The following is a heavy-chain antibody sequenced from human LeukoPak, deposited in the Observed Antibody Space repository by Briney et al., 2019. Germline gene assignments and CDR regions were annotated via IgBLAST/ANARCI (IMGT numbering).Heavy chain of an antibody. V-gene: IGHV3-21*01. CDR2: ISSSSSYI. CDR1: GFTFSSYS. J-gene: IGHJ4*02. CDR3: AKDLLFGELYGYFDY. D-gene: IGHD3-10*01. Sequence: GGSLRLSCAASGFTFSSYSMNWVRQAPGKGLEWVSSISSSSSYIYYADSVKGRFTISRDNSKNTLYLQMNSLRAEDTAVYYCAKDLLFGELYGYFDYWGQGTLVTVSS.